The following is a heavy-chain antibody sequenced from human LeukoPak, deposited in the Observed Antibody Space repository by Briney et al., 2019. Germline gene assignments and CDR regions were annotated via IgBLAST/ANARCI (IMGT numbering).Heavy chain of an antibody. CDR3: AELGITMIGGV. J-gene: IGHJ6*04. CDR2: MSFDGDSE. CDR1: GFTFSDHY. D-gene: IGHD3-10*02. Sequence: PGGSLRLSCAASGFTFSDHYMDWVRQAPGKGLEWVAVMSFDGDSEYYSDSVRGRFTVSRDNAKSTLYLQMNSLRAEDTAVYYCAELGITMIGGVWGKGTTVTISS. V-gene: IGHV3-30-3*01.